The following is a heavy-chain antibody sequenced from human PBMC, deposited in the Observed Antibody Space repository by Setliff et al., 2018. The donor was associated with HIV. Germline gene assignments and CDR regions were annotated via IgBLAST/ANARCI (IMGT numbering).Heavy chain of an antibody. CDR3: ARENNFDY. V-gene: IGHV3-23*01. CDR1: GFTFSNYA. Sequence: GGSLRLSCAASGFTFSNYAMSWVRQAPGEGLEWVSAILSTGERTFYADSVKGRFTISRDNSKNTVYLQMNSLRAEDTAEYYCARENNFDYWGQGTLVTVSS. CDR2: ILSTGERT. J-gene: IGHJ4*02.